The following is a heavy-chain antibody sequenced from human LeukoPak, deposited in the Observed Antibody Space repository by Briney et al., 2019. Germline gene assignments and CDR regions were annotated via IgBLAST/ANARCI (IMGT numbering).Heavy chain of an antibody. J-gene: IGHJ3*02. CDR2: ISGSDPGT. Sequence: GGSLRLSGAASGFNFRTYARSWGGQAPGKGLEWVSAISGSDPGTDHADSVRGRFTSSRDNAKNTLYLQMNRLRAEHTAVYYCAKVAHCGGDCYSGNAFDTSGQGTMVTVSS. CDR3: AKVAHCGGDCYSGNAFDT. D-gene: IGHD2-21*02. CDR1: GFNFRTYA. V-gene: IGHV3-23*01.